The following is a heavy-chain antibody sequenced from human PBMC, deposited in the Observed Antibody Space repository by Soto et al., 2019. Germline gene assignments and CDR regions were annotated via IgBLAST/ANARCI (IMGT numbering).Heavy chain of an antibody. CDR1: GYTFTSYY. V-gene: IGHV1-46*01. Sequence: ASVKVSCKASGYTFTSYYMHWVRQAPGQGLEWMGIINPSGGSTSYAQKFQGRVTMTRDTSTSTVYMELSSLRSEDTAVYYCAGDNENCGGDCLGGYFDYWGQGTLVTVSS. D-gene: IGHD2-21*02. CDR2: INPSGGST. CDR3: AGDNENCGGDCLGGYFDY. J-gene: IGHJ4*02.